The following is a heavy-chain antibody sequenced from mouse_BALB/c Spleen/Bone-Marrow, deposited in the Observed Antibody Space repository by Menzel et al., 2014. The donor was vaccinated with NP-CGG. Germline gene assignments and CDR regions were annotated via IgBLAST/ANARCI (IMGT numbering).Heavy chain of an antibody. CDR2: IYPGDGST. CDR1: GYSVTDYD. Sequence: VQLQQSGPELVKPGTLVKISCKASGYSVTDYDINWVKQRPGQGLEWIGRIYPGDGSTKYNEKFKGKATLTADRSSSTAYMQLSSLTSESSAVYFCARGGIGRSLDYWGQGTSVTVSS. V-gene: IGHV1S56*01. D-gene: IGHD3-3*01. CDR3: ARGGIGRSLDY. J-gene: IGHJ4*01.